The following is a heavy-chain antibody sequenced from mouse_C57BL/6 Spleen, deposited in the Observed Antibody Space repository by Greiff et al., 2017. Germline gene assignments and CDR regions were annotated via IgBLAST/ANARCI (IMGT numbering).Heavy chain of an antibody. V-gene: IGHV5-6*01. D-gene: IGHD1-1*01. Sequence: EVQRVESGGDLVKPGGSLKLSCAASGFTFSSYGMSWVRQTPDTRLEWVAPISSGGSYTYSPASVKGRFTFPRDNAKYTLYLQMRSMKSEASAMYSGANLITTVVKLYFDYWGQGTSLTVSS. CDR3: ANLITTVVKLYFDY. CDR2: ISSGGSYT. CDR1: GFTFSSYG. J-gene: IGHJ2*02.